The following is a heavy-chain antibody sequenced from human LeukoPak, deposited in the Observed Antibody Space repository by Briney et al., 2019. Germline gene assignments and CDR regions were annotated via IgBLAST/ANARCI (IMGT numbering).Heavy chain of an antibody. CDR3: AKGSGSSCYSPCDY. CDR1: GLTFRNYA. V-gene: IGHV3-23*01. D-gene: IGHD2-15*01. CDR2: ICANDGNT. Sequence: PGGSLRLSCAASGLTFRNYAMSWVRQAPGKGLEWVSVICANDGNTYYADAVKGRFTISRDNSKDTLYLQMDSLRAEDTAVYYCAKGSGSSCYSPCDYWGQEILVTVSS. J-gene: IGHJ4*02.